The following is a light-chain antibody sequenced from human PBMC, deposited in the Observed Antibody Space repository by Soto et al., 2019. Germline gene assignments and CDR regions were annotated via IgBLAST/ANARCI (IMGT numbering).Light chain of an antibody. CDR1: QSLVDSDGNTY. CDR3: MQGTYWPPWT. CDR2: KVS. V-gene: IGKV2-30*01. Sequence: DVVLTQSPLSLPVTLGQPASISCRSSQSLVDSDGNTYLNWFQHRPGQSPRRLIYKVSNRDSGVPDRFSGSGSGTDFTLKISRVEAEDVGVYYCMQGTYWPPWTFGKGTKVEIK. J-gene: IGKJ1*01.